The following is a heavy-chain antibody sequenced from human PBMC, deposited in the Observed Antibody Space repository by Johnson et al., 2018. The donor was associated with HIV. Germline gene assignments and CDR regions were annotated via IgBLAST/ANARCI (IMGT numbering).Heavy chain of an antibody. CDR2: IYSGGST. V-gene: IGHV3-NL1*01. CDR1: GFTFGDYV. J-gene: IGHJ3*02. D-gene: IGHD1-1*01. CDR3: AREELEPDVFDI. Sequence: VQLVESGGGVVQPGRSLRLSCTASGFTFGDYVMNWVRQAPGKGLEWVSVIYSGGSTYYADSVKGRFTISRDNSKNTLYLQMNSLRAEDTAVYYCAREELEPDVFDIWGQGTMVTVSS.